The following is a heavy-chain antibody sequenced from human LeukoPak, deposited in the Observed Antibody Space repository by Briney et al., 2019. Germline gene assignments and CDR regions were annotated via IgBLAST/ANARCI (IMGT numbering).Heavy chain of an antibody. CDR3: ARSPLDEGFDY. CDR1: GFSFSSND. Sequence: GGSLRLSCAASGFSFSSNDMNWVRQAPGKGLEWVSSITSSGSTVYYADSLKGRFTISRDNAKNSLYLQMNSLRAEDTAVYYCARSPLDEGFDYWGQGTLVTVSS. CDR2: ITSSGSTV. V-gene: IGHV3-48*03. J-gene: IGHJ4*02. D-gene: IGHD3/OR15-3a*01.